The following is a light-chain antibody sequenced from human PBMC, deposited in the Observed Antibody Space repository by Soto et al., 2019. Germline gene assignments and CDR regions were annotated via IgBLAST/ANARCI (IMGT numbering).Light chain of an antibody. CDR1: QSISSW. J-gene: IGKJ4*01. CDR3: QQGSRFPLT. V-gene: IGKV1-12*01. Sequence: DIKMTQSPSFVSTSVGDRVTITCRASQSISSWLAWYQQNPGKAPKLLIYAASTLQSGVPSRFSGRGSGIDFTLTISNLQPEDSAIYFCQQGSRFPLTFDGGTKVEIK. CDR2: AAS.